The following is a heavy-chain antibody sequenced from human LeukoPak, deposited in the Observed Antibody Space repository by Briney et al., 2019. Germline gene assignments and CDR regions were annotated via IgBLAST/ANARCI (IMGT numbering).Heavy chain of an antibody. D-gene: IGHD3-10*01. CDR1: GGTFSSYA. Sequence: ASVKVSCKASGGTFSSYAISWVRQAPGQGLEWMGGIIPIFGTANYAQKFQGRVTITAHESTSTAYMELSSLRSEDTAMYYCARDGGSYYYGSGSYFLLVYWGQGTLVTVSS. CDR3: ARDGGSYYYGSGSYFLLVY. CDR2: IIPIFGTA. V-gene: IGHV1-69*13. J-gene: IGHJ4*02.